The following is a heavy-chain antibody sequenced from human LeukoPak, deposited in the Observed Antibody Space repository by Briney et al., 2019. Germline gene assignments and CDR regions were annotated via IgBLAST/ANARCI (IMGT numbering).Heavy chain of an antibody. D-gene: IGHD3-22*01. J-gene: IGHJ4*02. CDR3: ARAFASYYYDSSEIDY. V-gene: IGHV3-74*01. Sequence: GGSLRLSCAASGFTFSSYWMHWVRQAPGKGLVWVSRINSDGSSTSYADSVKGRFTISSDNAKNTLYLQMNSLRAEDTAVYYCARAFASYYYDSSEIDYWGQGTLVTVSS. CDR1: GFTFSSYW. CDR2: INSDGSST.